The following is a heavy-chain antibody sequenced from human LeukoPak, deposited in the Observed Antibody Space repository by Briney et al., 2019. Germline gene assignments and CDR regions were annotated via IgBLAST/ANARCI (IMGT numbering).Heavy chain of an antibody. Sequence: PGGSLRLSCAASGFTFSSYAMSWVRQAPGKGLEWVSAISGSGGSTYYEESVKGRFTITRDNSKNTLYLQMNSLRAEDTAVYYCAKRRSYYDSSGYYGTADYWGQGTLVTVSS. CDR2: ISGSGGST. J-gene: IGHJ4*02. V-gene: IGHV3-23*01. D-gene: IGHD3-22*01. CDR1: GFTFSSYA. CDR3: AKRRSYYDSSGYYGTADY.